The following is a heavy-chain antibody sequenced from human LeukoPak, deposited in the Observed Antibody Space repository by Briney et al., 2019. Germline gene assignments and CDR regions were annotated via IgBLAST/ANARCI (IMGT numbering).Heavy chain of an antibody. V-gene: IGHV3-21*04. D-gene: IGHD1-26*01. J-gene: IGHJ4*02. CDR3: AKDGKNYFDY. CDR2: ISSSSSYI. CDR1: GFTFSSYS. Sequence: GSLRLSCAASGFTFSSYSMNWVRQAPGKGLEWVSSISSSSSYIYYADSVKGRFTISRDNSKNSLSLQMNSLRAEDTALYYCAKDGKNYFDYWGQGTLVTVSS.